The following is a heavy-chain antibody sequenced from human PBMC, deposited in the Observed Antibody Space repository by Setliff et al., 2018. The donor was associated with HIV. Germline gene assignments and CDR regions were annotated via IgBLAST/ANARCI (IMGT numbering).Heavy chain of an antibody. D-gene: IGHD3-10*01. CDR1: GYTFNNYG. Sequence: PSVKVSCKASGYTFNNYGVMWVRQAPGQGLEWMGWISGYGNRKYAQKFEGRLTVTTDTSTSTAYMELRTLRSDDTAVYFCASGRGIYGSGALEAYDIWGQGTMVTVSS. J-gene: IGHJ3*02. CDR2: ISGYGNR. CDR3: ASGRGIYGSGALEAYDI. V-gene: IGHV1-18*01.